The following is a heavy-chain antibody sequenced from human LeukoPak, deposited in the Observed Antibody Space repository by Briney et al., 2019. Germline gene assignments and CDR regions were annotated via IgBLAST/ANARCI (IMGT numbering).Heavy chain of an antibody. D-gene: IGHD6-19*01. CDR2: IYTGGTT. V-gene: IGHV3-66*02. CDR1: GFSFSSNY. J-gene: IGHJ4*02. CDR3: ARDKLGSGYSSDFDC. Sequence: GGSLRLSCAASGFSFSSNYMNWVRQAAGKGLEWVSAIYTGGTTYYADSVKGRFTISRDNSKNTLYLQLNSLRAEDTAVYYCARDKLGSGYSSDFDCWGQGTLVTVSS.